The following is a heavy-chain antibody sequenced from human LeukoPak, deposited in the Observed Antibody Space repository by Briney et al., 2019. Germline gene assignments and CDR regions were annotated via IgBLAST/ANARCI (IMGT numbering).Heavy chain of an antibody. Sequence: GGSLRLSCAAPGFTLSSYAMSWVCQAPGKGLEWASAISGSGGSTYYADSVKGRFTISRDNSKNTLYLQMNSLRAEDTAVYYCAKSRSRYCSSSYYYYGMDVWGQGTTVTVSS. CDR1: GFTLSSYA. CDR3: AKSRSRYCSSSYYYYGMDV. D-gene: IGHD2-2*01. V-gene: IGHV3-23*01. CDR2: ISGSGGST. J-gene: IGHJ6*02.